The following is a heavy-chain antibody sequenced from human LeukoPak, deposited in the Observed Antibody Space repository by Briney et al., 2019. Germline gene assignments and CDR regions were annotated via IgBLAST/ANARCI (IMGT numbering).Heavy chain of an antibody. CDR1: GYSISSGYY. J-gene: IGHJ5*02. D-gene: IGHD2-2*01. V-gene: IGHV4-38-2*02. CDR2: IYHSGNT. CDR3: VRLGVVGLDQNWFDP. Sequence: SETLSLTCTVSGYSISSGYYWGWIRQPPGKGLEWIGNIYHSGNTYYKPSLKSRVTISLDASKNQISLKLTSVTAADTAVYYCVRLGVVGLDQNWFDPWGQGTLVTVSS.